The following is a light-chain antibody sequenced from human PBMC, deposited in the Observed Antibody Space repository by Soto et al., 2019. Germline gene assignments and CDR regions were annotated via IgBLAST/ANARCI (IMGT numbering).Light chain of an antibody. Sequence: EIVLTQYPATLSLSPGERSTLSCRASQSVSSYLAWYQQKPGQSPSLLIYDASNRATGIPARFSGSGSGTEFTLTISSLQSEDFAVYYCRQYNNWPSFGQGTRLEIK. J-gene: IGKJ5*01. CDR2: DAS. V-gene: IGKV3-11*01. CDR1: QSVSSY. CDR3: RQYNNWPS.